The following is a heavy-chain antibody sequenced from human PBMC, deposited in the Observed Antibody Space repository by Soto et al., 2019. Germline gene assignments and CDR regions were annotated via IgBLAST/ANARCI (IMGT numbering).Heavy chain of an antibody. J-gene: IGHJ4*02. CDR2: VFYDGTT. CDR3: ARLVVVSPVANV. D-gene: IGHD2-2*01. CDR1: GGAINTNNYY. V-gene: IGHV4-39*01. Sequence: QLQLQESGPGPVKPSGTLSLTCTVSGGAINTNNYYWGWVRQPPGKGLEWIGSVFYDGTTYYSPFLKSRVTISVATSRTQCSLKLNSVTAADTAVYYCARLVVVSPVANVWGQGTLVTVSS.